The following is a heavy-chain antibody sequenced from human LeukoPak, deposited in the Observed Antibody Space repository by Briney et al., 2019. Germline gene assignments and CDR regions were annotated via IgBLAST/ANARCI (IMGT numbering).Heavy chain of an antibody. D-gene: IGHD2-2*01. V-gene: IGHV3-53*01. CDR2: IYSGGST. Sequence: GGSLRLSCAASGFSVSSNYMSWVRQAPGKGLEWVSVIYSGGSTYYADSVKGRFTISRDNSKNTLYLQMNSLRAEDTAVYYCAKEKDIVVVPAAMFGYFQHWGQGTLVTVSS. CDR1: GFSVSSNY. CDR3: AKEKDIVVVPAAMFGYFQH. J-gene: IGHJ1*01.